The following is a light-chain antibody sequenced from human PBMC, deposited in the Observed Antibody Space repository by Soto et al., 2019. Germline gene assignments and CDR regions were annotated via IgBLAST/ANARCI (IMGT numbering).Light chain of an antibody. Sequence: DIQMTQSPSSLSASVGDRVTITCRASQSISSYLNWYRQKPGKAPELLIFAASSLQSGFPSRFSGSGSGTDFSLTIRRLQPEDFSSYYCQHTCSILTWTFGQGTNVDIK. J-gene: IGKJ1*01. CDR2: AAS. CDR3: QHTCSILTWT. CDR1: QSISSY. V-gene: IGKV1-39*01.